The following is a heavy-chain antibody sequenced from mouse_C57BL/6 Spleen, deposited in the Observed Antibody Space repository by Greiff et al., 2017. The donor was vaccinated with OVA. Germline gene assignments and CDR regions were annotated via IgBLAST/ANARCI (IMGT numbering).Heavy chain of an antibody. CDR2: INYDGSST. D-gene: IGHD2-3*01. J-gene: IGHJ2*01. Sequence: EVMLVESEGGLVQPGSSMKLSCTASGFTFSDYYMAWVRQVPEKGLEWVANINYDGSSTYYLDSLKSRFIISRDNAKNILYLQMSSLKSEDTATYYCARGGGYYPFDYWGQGTTLTVSS. CDR3: ARGGGYYPFDY. V-gene: IGHV5-16*01. CDR1: GFTFSDYY.